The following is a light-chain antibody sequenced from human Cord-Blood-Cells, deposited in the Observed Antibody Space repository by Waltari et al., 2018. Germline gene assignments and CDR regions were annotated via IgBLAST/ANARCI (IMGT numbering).Light chain of an antibody. CDR2: GAS. J-gene: IGKJ2*03. CDR3: QQYGSSPYS. Sequence: EIVLTQSPGTLSLSPGDRATLSCRASQRVSSSYLAWYQQKPGQAPRLLIYGASSRATGIPDRFSGSGSGTDFTLTISRLEPEDFAVYYWQQYGSSPYSFGQGTKLEIK. CDR1: QRVSSSY. V-gene: IGKV3-20*01.